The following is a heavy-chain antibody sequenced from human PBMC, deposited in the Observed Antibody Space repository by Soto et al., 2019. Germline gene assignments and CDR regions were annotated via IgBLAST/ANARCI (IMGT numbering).Heavy chain of an antibody. CDR3: ARDLATGGGSAGFDY. V-gene: IGHV1-2*02. D-gene: IGHD1-26*01. CDR2: INPKSGGT. Sequence: ASVKVSCKASGYTFTVYYMHWGRQAPGQGLEWMGWINPKSGGTMYPQKFQGRVTMTWDTSISTAYMALTRLRSDDTAVYYCARDLATGGGSAGFDYWGQGTLVTFSS. CDR1: GYTFTVYY. J-gene: IGHJ4*02.